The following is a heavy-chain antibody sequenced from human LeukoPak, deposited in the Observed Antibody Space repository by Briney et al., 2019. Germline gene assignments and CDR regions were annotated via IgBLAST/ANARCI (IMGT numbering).Heavy chain of an antibody. Sequence: SETLSLTCTVSGGSISSYYWSWIRQPAGKGLEWIGRIYTSGCTNYNPSLKSRVTMSVDTSKNQCSLKLSSVTAADTAVYYGARLVWFGELFGWFDPWGQGTLVTVSS. D-gene: IGHD3-10*01. CDR3: ARLVWFGELFGWFDP. J-gene: IGHJ5*02. CDR1: GGSISSYY. CDR2: IYTSGCT. V-gene: IGHV4-4*07.